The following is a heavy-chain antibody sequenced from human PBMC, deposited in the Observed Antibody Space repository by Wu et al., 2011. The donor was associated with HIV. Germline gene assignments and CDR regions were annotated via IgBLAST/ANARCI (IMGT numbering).Heavy chain of an antibody. CDR1: GYTFSGYY. V-gene: IGHV1-2*02. Sequence: QVQLVQSGAEVKKPGASVKVSCEASGYTFSGYYIHWVRQAPGQGLEWMGWINPNSGGTNYAQKFQGRVTMTRDTSINTAYMELIRLRSDDTAVYYCARDPYSSSFYYYYFMDVWGKGTTVTVSS. CDR2: INPNSGGT. CDR3: ARDPYSSSFYYYYFMDV. J-gene: IGHJ6*03. D-gene: IGHD6-6*01.